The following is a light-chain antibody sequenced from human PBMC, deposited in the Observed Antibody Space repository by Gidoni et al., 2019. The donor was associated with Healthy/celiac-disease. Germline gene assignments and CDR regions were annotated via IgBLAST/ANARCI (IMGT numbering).Light chain of an antibody. CDR2: RNN. J-gene: IGLJ3*02. V-gene: IGLV1-47*01. Sequence: QSVLTQPPSASGNPGQRVTISCSGSSSNIGSNYVYWYQQLPGTAPKLLIYRNNQRPSGVPDRFSGSQSGTSASLAISGLRSEDEADYYCAAWDDSLSGLNWVFGGGTKLTVL. CDR1: SSNIGSNY. CDR3: AAWDDSLSGLNWV.